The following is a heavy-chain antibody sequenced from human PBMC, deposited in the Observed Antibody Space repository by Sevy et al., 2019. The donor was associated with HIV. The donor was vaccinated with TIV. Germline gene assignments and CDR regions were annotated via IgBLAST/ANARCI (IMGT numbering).Heavy chain of an antibody. Sequence: GGCLRLSCAASGFIFDDYAMHWVRQAPGKGLEWVSGISWDTVNIGYADSVKGRFTISRDNAKNSLYLQMNSLRAEDTALYYCTKDKRRYDILTRGGYFDYWGQGTLVTVSS. J-gene: IGHJ4*02. D-gene: IGHD3-9*01. CDR2: ISWDTVNI. V-gene: IGHV3-9*01. CDR3: TKDKRRYDILTRGGYFDY. CDR1: GFIFDDYA.